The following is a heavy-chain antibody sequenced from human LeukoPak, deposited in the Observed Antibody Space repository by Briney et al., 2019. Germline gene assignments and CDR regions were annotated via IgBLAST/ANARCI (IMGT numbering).Heavy chain of an antibody. Sequence: ASVTVSCKASGYSFTIYGITWVQQAPGQGLEWIGWISTYNGNTNYAQKLQGRVTMTTDTSTSTAYMELRSLRSDDTAVYYCARVRGYCSSTSCYRLGYWFDPWGQGTLVTVSS. CDR3: ARVRGYCSSTSCYRLGYWFDP. CDR1: GYSFTIYG. D-gene: IGHD2-2*01. CDR2: ISTYNGNT. V-gene: IGHV1-18*01. J-gene: IGHJ5*02.